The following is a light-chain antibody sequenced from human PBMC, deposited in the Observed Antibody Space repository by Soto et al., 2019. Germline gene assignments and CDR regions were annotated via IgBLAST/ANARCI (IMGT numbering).Light chain of an antibody. J-gene: IGLJ2*01. CDR1: SGYSNYK. Sequence: QAVLTQPPTASASLGASVTLTCTLSSGYSNYKVDWYQQRPGKGPRFVMRVGTGGIVGSKGYGIPDRFSVLGSGLNRYLTITNIQEEDESDYYCGADHGSGSSFGGVVFGGGTKLTVL. V-gene: IGLV9-49*01. CDR2: VGTGGIVG. CDR3: GADHGSGSSFGGVV.